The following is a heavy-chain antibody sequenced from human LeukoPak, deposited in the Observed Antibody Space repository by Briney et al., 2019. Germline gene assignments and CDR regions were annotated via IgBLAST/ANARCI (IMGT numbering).Heavy chain of an antibody. V-gene: IGHV5-51*01. J-gene: IGHJ4*02. CDR3: ARVNSAYYYFDY. CDR1: GYSFTNHW. D-gene: IGHD3-22*01. Sequence: GEYLKISCKGFGYSFTNHWIGWVRQMPGKGLEWMAIIYPGDSDTRYSPSFQGQVTISADKSISTAYLQWSSLTASDTAMYYCARVNSAYYYFDYWGQGTLVTVSS. CDR2: IYPGDSDT.